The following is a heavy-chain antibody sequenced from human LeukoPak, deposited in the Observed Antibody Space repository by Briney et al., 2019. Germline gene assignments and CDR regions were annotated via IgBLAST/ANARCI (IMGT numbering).Heavy chain of an antibody. J-gene: IGHJ3*02. Sequence: PGASLRLSCAASGFTFSSYAMSWVRQAPGKGLEWVSAISGSGGSTYYADSVKGRFTISRDNSKNTLYLQMNSLRAEDTAVYYCAVTAMVTLGGDAFDIWGQGTMVTVSS. V-gene: IGHV3-23*01. D-gene: IGHD5-18*01. CDR1: GFTFSSYA. CDR2: ISGSGGST. CDR3: AVTAMVTLGGDAFDI.